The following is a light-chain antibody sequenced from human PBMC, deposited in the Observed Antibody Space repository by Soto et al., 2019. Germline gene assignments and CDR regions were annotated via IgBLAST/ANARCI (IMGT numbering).Light chain of an antibody. CDR3: QQRSNCLT. V-gene: IGKV3-11*01. CDR1: QSVSSY. J-gene: IGKJ4*01. CDR2: DAS. Sequence: EIVLTQSPATLSLSPGERATLSCRASQSVSSYLAWYQQKPGQAPRLLIYDASNRATGIPARFSGSGAGTDFTITISSLEPEDFAVYYCQQRSNCLTFGGGTKVEIK.